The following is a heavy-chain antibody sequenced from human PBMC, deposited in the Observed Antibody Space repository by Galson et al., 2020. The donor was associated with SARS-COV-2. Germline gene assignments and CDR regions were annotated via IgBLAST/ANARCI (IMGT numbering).Heavy chain of an antibody. CDR2: ITDNGGDT. Sequence: GESLKISCAASGFSFSTYAMTWVRQTSAKGLQWVSAITDNGGDTYYADSVRGRFTISRDNSKNKLFLHMNSLGAEDTALYYCATFDNSGYYERNEYLQHWGQGTLVTVSS. J-gene: IGHJ1*01. V-gene: IGHV3-23*01. CDR3: ATFDNSGYYERNEYLQH. CDR1: GFSFSTYA. D-gene: IGHD3-22*01.